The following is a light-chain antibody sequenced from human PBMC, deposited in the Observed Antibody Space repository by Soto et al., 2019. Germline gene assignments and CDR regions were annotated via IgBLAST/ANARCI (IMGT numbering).Light chain of an antibody. V-gene: IGKV1-5*03. J-gene: IGKJ2*01. CDR1: QTVYTW. Sequence: DIQMTQSPSTLSASIGDRVTITCRSSQTVYTWLAWYQQKPGTAPKLLIYEASTLHSGVPSRFTGSGSGTEFTLVLSRLQPDDFATYYCQQYSSYSPYTFGQGTKVEI. CDR3: QQYSSYSPYT. CDR2: EAS.